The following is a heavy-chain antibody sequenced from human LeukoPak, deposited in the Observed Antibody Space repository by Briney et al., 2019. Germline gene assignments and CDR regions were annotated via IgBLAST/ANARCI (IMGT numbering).Heavy chain of an antibody. J-gene: IGHJ4*02. CDR2: INHRGST. CDR3: ARGRETYSFPVDY. D-gene: IGHD4-11*01. CDR1: GGSISSTSYY. V-gene: IGHV4-39*02. Sequence: SETLSLTCTVSGGSISSTSYYWGWIRQPPGKGLEWIGEINHRGSTNHNPSLKSRVSISIDTSKNQFSLRLSSVTAADTAIYYCARGRETYSFPVDYWGQGTLVTVSS.